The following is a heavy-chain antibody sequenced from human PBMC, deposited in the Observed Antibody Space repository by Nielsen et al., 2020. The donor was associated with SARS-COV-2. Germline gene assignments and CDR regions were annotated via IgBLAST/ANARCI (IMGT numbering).Heavy chain of an antibody. CDR2: VRSKTNNYET. CDR3: KHYYERDV. Sequence: GESLKISCAASGFSFRAFAMHWVRQASGKGLEWVGRVRSKTNNYETAYAASVKGRFTISRDESKNMAYLQMTSLKTEDTAVYYCKHYYERDVWGQGTTVTVSS. V-gene: IGHV3-73*01. CDR1: GFSFRAFA. J-gene: IGHJ6*02.